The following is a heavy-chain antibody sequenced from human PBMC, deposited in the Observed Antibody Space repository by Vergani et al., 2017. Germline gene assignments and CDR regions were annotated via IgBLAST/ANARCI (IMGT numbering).Heavy chain of an antibody. D-gene: IGHD2-15*01. J-gene: IGHJ5*02. CDR3: AREAEYCGGASCFSP. CDR1: GGSISGSFYY. V-gene: IGHV4-61*02. CDR2: IYTSGST. Sequence: QVQLQESGPGLVKPSQTLSLTCTVSGGSISGSFYYWSWIRQPAGKGLEWIGRIYTSGSTTYNPSLKSRVTISVDTSKNQFSLKLNSVTAADTAVYYCAREAEYCGGASCFSPWGQGTLVTVAS.